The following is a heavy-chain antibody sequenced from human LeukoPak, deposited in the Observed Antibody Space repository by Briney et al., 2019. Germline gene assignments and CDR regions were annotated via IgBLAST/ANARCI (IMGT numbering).Heavy chain of an antibody. CDR3: AKRAYYDSSGYG. V-gene: IGHV3-23*01. Sequence: PGGSLRLSCAASGFTFSSYSMNWVRQAPGKGLEWVSAISGSGGSTYYADSVKGRFTISRDNSKNTLYLQMNSLRAEDTAVYYCAKRAYYDSSGYGWGQGTLVTVSS. CDR2: ISGSGGST. J-gene: IGHJ4*02. CDR1: GFTFSSYS. D-gene: IGHD3-22*01.